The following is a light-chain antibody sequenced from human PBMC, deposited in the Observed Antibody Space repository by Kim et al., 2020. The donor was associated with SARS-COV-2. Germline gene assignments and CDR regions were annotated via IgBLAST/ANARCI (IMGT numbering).Light chain of an antibody. CDR3: SSYTSSNTLV. Sequence: QSVTNSCTGTSSDVGNYNRVSWYQQPPGTAPKLLIYEVSNRPSGVPDRFSGSKSGNTASLTISGLQAEDEADYYCSSYTSSNTLVFGGGTRLTVL. V-gene: IGLV2-18*02. CDR2: EVS. J-gene: IGLJ3*02. CDR1: SSDVGNYNR.